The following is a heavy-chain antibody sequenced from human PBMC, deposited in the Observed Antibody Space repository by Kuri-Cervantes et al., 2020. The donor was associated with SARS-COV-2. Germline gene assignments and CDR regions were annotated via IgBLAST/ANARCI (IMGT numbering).Heavy chain of an antibody. CDR3: ARGGSGGSCYSCWYFDL. D-gene: IGHD2-15*01. CDR1: GGTFSSYA. J-gene: IGHJ2*01. CDR2: ISAYNGNT. Sequence: ASVKVSCKASGGTFSSYAISWVQQAPGQGLEWMGWISAYNGNTNYAQKLQGRVTMTTDTSTSTAHVELRSLRSDDTAVYYCARGGSGGSCYSCWYFDLWGRGTLVTFLL. V-gene: IGHV1-18*01.